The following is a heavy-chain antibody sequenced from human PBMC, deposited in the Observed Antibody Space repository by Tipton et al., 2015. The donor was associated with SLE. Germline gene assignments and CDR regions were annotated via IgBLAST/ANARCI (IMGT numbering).Heavy chain of an antibody. Sequence: SLRLSCAASGFALSDYSMHWVRQAPGKGLEWVAIIWFDSSSRSYGDSVKGRFTVSRDSSKNTLYLVMNSLRAEDTAVYFCARGRLSSCWVGGYFDYWGQGTLVTVSS. CDR1: GFALSDYS. D-gene: IGHD6-19*01. CDR2: IWFDSSSR. V-gene: IGHV3-33*01. CDR3: ARGRLSSCWVGGYFDY. J-gene: IGHJ4*02.